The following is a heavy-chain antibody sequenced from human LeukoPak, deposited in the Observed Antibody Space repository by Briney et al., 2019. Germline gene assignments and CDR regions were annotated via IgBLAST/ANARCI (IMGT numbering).Heavy chain of an antibody. CDR3: ARDIVVVPAANRGAFDI. CDR1: GYTFTSYG. D-gene: IGHD2-2*01. Sequence: ASVKVSCKASGYTFTSYGISWVRQAPGQGLEWMGWISAYNGNTNYAQKLQGGVTMTTDTSTSTAYMELRSLRSDDTAVYYCARDIVVVPAANRGAFDIWGQGTMVTVSS. CDR2: ISAYNGNT. V-gene: IGHV1-18*01. J-gene: IGHJ3*02.